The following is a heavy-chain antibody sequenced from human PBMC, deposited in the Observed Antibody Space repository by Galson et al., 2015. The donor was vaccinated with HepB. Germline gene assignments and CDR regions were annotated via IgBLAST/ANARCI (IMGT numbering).Heavy chain of an antibody. CDR2: ISGSGGST. J-gene: IGHJ2*01. CDR3: AKGEDIRLGELSPHFDL. CDR1: GFIFSSYA. Sequence: SLRLSCAASGFIFSSYAMVWVRQAPGKGLEWVSGISGSGGSTYYADPVKGRFTISRDNSKNTLYLQMNSLKAEDTAVYYCAKGEDIRLGELSPHFDLWGRGTLVTVSS. D-gene: IGHD3-16*02. V-gene: IGHV3-23*01.